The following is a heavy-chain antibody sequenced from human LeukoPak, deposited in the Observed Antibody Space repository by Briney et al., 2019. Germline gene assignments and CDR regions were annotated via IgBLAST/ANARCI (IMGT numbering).Heavy chain of an antibody. Sequence: SETLSLTCTVSGDSISSSNYYWGWIRQPPGKGLEWIGTMYYGATTYYNPSLRSRITISVDTSKNQFSLKLSSVTAADTAVYYCAREGVSSSLISLHNWFDPWGQGTLVTVSS. D-gene: IGHD6-13*01. CDR3: AREGVSSSLISLHNWFDP. CDR2: MYYGATT. J-gene: IGHJ5*02. CDR1: GDSISSSNYY. V-gene: IGHV4-39*07.